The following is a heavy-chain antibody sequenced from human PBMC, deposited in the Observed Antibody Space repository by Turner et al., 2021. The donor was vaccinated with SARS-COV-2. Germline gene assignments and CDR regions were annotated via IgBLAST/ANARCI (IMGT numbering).Heavy chain of an antibody. CDR1: GYTLTELS. J-gene: IGHJ6*02. Sequence: QVQLVQSGAEVKKPGASVKVSCKVYGYTLTELSMHWVRQAPGKRLEWMGGCDTEDGETIYAQKFQGRVTMTEDTSTDTAYMELSSLRSEDTAVYYCATGVAVTGTPSAYYYYYGMDVWGQGTTVTVSS. D-gene: IGHD6-19*01. V-gene: IGHV1-24*01. CDR3: ATGVAVTGTPSAYYYYYGMDV. CDR2: CDTEDGET.